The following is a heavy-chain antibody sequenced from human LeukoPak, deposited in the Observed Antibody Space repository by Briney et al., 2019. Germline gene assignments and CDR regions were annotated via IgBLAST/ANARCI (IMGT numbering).Heavy chain of an antibody. V-gene: IGHV3-21*01. CDR2: ISSSGSYI. CDR1: GFTFSSYS. Sequence: PGGSLRLSCAASGFTFSSYSMNWVRQAPGKGLEWVSSISSSGSYIYYADSVKGRFTISRDNAKNSLYLQMNSLRAEDTAVYYCARRDYYEGYFDYWGQGTLVTVSS. D-gene: IGHD3-22*01. J-gene: IGHJ4*02. CDR3: ARRDYYEGYFDY.